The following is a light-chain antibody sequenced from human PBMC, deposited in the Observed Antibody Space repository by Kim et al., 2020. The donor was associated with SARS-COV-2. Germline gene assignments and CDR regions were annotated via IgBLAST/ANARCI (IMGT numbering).Light chain of an antibody. CDR1: RSIGSW. J-gene: IGKJ1*01. V-gene: IGKV1-5*03. CDR2: GAT. Sequence: ASVGLSVTRTSRARRSIGSWLAWFQQQPRKATNLLIYGATSLKSGVPSSFSGSVSGTEFTLTISSLQPDDFATYYCQQYDTHWTFGQGTKVDIK. CDR3: QQYDTHWT.